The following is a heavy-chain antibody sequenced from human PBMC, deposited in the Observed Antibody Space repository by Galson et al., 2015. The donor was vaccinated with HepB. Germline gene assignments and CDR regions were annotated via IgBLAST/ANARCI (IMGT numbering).Heavy chain of an antibody. CDR1: GFTFKTYS. V-gene: IGHV3-21*01. CDR3: ARPPVGDPDSGTPLYYFDS. D-gene: IGHD3-10*01. J-gene: IGHJ4*02. Sequence: SLRLSCAGSGFTFKTYSMYWVRQAPGKGLEWVSSISRKSNYIYYADSVKGRFTISRDNAKKSLFLQMNTLRAEDTAVYFCARPPVGDPDSGTPLYYFDSWGQGTLVIVSS. CDR2: ISRKSNYI.